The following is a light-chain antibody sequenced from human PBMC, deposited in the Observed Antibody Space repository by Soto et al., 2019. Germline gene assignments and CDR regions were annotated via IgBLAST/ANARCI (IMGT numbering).Light chain of an antibody. CDR1: QSVSSNY. J-gene: IGKJ2*01. Sequence: EIVLTQSPGTLSLSPGERATLSCRASQSVSSNYLAWYQQKPGQAPRLLIYGASSRATGIPDRFSGSGSGPEFTLTISRLEPEDFAVYYCQQYGSSPRTFGQGTQLESK. V-gene: IGKV3-20*01. CDR2: GAS. CDR3: QQYGSSPRT.